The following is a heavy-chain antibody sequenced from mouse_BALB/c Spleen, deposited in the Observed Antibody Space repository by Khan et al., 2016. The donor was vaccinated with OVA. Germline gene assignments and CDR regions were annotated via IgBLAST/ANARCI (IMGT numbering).Heavy chain of an antibody. J-gene: IGHJ1*01. Sequence: QVQLQQSGPELVKPGASVKMSCKASGYTFTDYVITWVRQRTGQGLEWIGEIYPGSGNSYYNEKFKDKATLTADKSSNTAYMQLSSLTSEDSAVFFCERARYVGVWGAGTTVTVSS. CDR1: GYTFTDYV. V-gene: IGHV1-81*01. CDR3: ERARYVGV. CDR2: IYPGSGNS.